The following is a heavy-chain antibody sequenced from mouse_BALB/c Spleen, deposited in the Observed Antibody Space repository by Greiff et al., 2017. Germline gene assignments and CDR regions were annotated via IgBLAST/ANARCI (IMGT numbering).Heavy chain of an antibody. J-gene: IGHJ4*01. CDR2: IDPANGNT. CDR1: GFNIKDTY. V-gene: IGHV14-3*02. CDR3: ARGYGHFFYAMDY. Sequence: VQLKESGAELVKPGASVKLSCTASGFNIKDTYMHWVKQRPEQGLEWIGRIDPANGNTKYDPKFQGKATITADTSSNTAYLQLSSLTSEDTAVYYCARGYGHFFYAMDYWGQGTSVTVSS. D-gene: IGHD1-1*02.